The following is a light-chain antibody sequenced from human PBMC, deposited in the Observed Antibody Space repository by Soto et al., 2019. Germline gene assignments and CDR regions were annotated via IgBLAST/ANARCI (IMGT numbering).Light chain of an antibody. V-gene: IGKV1-39*01. CDR2: SAS. CDR3: QQSYNLPST. Sequence: DIQMTQSPPSLSASVGARITITCRASQGISNSLNWYQQKPGKAPKLLIYSASALQRGVPSRFSGSGSGTDFTLTITSLQPEDLGTYFCQQSYNLPSTFGQGTKVEIK. J-gene: IGKJ1*01. CDR1: QGISNS.